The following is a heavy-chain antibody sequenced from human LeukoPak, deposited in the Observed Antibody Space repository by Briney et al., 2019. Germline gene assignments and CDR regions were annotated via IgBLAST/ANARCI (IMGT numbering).Heavy chain of an antibody. CDR3: ATSKTSKPRGGLSGSSWGGWFDP. CDR1: GYSFTSYW. D-gene: IGHD6-13*01. J-gene: IGHJ5*02. Sequence: GESLKISCKGSGYSFTSYWIGRVRQMPGKGLEWMGIIYPGDSDTRYSPSFQGQVTISADKSISTAYLQWSSLKASDTAMYYCATSKTSKPRGGLSGSSWGGWFDPWGQGTLVTVSS. CDR2: IYPGDSDT. V-gene: IGHV5-51*01.